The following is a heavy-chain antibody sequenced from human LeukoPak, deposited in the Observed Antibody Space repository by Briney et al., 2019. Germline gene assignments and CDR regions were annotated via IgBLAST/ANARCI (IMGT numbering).Heavy chain of an antibody. CDR3: ARAVVFWSGLPFDY. Sequence: SETLSLTCAVYGGSFSGYYWSWIRQPPGKGLEWIGEINHSGSTNYNPSLKSRVTISVDTTKNQFSLKLSSVTAADTAVYYCARAVVFWSGLPFDYWGQGTLVTVSS. V-gene: IGHV4-34*01. CDR1: GGSFSGYY. D-gene: IGHD3-3*01. J-gene: IGHJ4*02. CDR2: INHSGST.